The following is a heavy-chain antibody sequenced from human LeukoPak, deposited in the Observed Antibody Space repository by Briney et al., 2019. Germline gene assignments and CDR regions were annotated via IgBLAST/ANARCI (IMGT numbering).Heavy chain of an antibody. CDR1: GFIFTSYG. CDR2: ISSNGNNE. Sequence: GGSLRLSCVASGFIFTSYGMHWVRQAPGKGLQWVALISSNGNNERYADSVKGRFTISRDNAKNSLYLQMNSLRDEDTAVYYCANINSGGGYYYGSSGYSSCFDFWGQGTLVTVSS. D-gene: IGHD3-22*01. J-gene: IGHJ4*02. CDR3: ANINSGGGYYYGSSGYSSCFDF. V-gene: IGHV3-30*12.